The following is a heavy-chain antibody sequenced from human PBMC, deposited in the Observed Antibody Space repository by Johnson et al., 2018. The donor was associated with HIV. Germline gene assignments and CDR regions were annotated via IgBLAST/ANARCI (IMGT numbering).Heavy chain of an antibody. V-gene: IGHV3-NL1*01. J-gene: IGHJ3*01. CDR1: GFSVSRSY. CDR3: AKESKWESRTPHAFDL. CDR2: MNSDGSST. D-gene: IGHD1-26*01. Sequence: VQLVESGGGVVRPGGSLRPSCVTSGFSVSRSYMNWVRQAPGKGLVWVSRMNSDGSSTTYADSVNGRFTISRDNSKNTLYLQMKSLRPEDTAVYYCAKESKWESRTPHAFDLWGQGTMVTVSS.